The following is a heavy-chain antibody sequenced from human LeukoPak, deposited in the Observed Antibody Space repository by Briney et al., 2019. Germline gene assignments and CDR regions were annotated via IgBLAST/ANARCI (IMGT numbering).Heavy chain of an antibody. Sequence: SETLSLTCTVSGGSIGSSSYYWGWIRQPPGKGLEWIGSIYYSGSTYYNPSLKSRVTISVDTSKNQFSLKLSSVTAADTAVYYCARQGYYYDSSGYYYGHDAFDIWGQGTMVTVSS. CDR3: ARQGYYYDSSGYYYGHDAFDI. D-gene: IGHD3-22*01. CDR2: IYYSGST. V-gene: IGHV4-39*01. CDR1: GGSIGSSSYY. J-gene: IGHJ3*02.